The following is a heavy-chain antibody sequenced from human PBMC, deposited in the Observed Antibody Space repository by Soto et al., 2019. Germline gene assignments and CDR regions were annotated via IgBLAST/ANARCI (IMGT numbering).Heavy chain of an antibody. CDR1: GDSISSGGHY. CDR3: ARFNVVDTSSYFDY. CDR2: VYYTGTT. J-gene: IGHJ4*02. V-gene: IGHV4-31*03. Sequence: QVQLQESGPGLVKPSQSLSLTCTVSGDSISSGGHYWSWIRQHPGKGLEWIGNVYYTGTTFSNPSLKGRVAMSVDTSKNQVALKVSSVTAADTAGYFCARFNVVDTSSYFDYWGPATLVTVSS. D-gene: IGHD3-22*01.